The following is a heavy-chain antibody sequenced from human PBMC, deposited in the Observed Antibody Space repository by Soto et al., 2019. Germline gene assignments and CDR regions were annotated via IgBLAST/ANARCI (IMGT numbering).Heavy chain of an antibody. CDR2: INHSGST. V-gene: IGHV4-34*01. D-gene: IGHD3-22*01. CDR3: ATIFYDSSGYYLFYFDS. CDR1: GGSFSFYY. J-gene: IGHJ4*02. Sequence: QVQLHQWGAGLLKPSETLSLTCAVSGGSFSFYYWSWIRQPPGKELEWIGEINHSGSTNYNSSLKRLVTISGDTSKNQFSLKLSSVTAADTAVYYCATIFYDSSGYYLFYFDSWGQGTLVTVSS.